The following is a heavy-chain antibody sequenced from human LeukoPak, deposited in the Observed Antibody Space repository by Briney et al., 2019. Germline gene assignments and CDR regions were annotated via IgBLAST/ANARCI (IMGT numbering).Heavy chain of an antibody. V-gene: IGHV3-13*01. CDR1: GFTFSDYD. D-gene: IGHD1-1*01. Sequence: PGGSLRLSCAASGFTFSDYDMHWVRHATGKGLEWVSAIGTAGDTYYTGSVKGRFTISRQNPNNSFYLQMNTLRAGDTAVYYCARVAKERVGGVHYFDYWGQGTLVTVSS. CDR3: ARVAKERVGGVHYFDY. CDR2: IGTAGDT. J-gene: IGHJ4*02.